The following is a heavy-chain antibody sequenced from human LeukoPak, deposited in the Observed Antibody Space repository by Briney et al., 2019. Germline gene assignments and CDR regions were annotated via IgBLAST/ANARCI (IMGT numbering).Heavy chain of an antibody. CDR3: ARRRDLYSGSYYPFDY. V-gene: IGHV5-51*01. CDR2: IYPGDSET. CDR1: GYRFTNYW. D-gene: IGHD1-26*01. J-gene: IGHJ4*02. Sequence: GESLQISCKGSGYRFTNYWIGWVRQMPGKGLEWMGIIYPGDSETRYSPSFQGRVTISADKSISTAYLQWSSLKASDTAMYYCARRRDLYSGSYYPFDYWGQGTLVTVSS.